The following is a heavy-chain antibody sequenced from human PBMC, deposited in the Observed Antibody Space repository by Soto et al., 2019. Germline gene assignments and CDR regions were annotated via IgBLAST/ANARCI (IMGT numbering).Heavy chain of an antibody. D-gene: IGHD2-15*01. CDR2: ISYSGST. CDR3: ARDLKEYCSDGKCNWFDP. Sequence: PSETLSLTCTVSGAYISTYYWSWIRQPPGKGLEWIGYISYSGSTNYNPSLKSRVTISFDASKNEISLQVRSATAADAAVYYCARDLKEYCSDGKCNWFDPWGQGTLVTVSS. V-gene: IGHV4-59*01. J-gene: IGHJ5*02. CDR1: GAYISTYY.